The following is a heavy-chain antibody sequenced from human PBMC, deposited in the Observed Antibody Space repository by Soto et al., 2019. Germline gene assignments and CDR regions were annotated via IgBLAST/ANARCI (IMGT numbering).Heavy chain of an antibody. V-gene: IGHV3-73*02. Sequence: EVHLVESGGGLVQPGGSLKLSCEVSGFSFSDSGMHWVRQASGKGLQWVGRIRSKPNNYATAYDESVKGRFTISRDDSKNTAYPQMNSLKIEDTAIYYCTRHAVDYWGQGTLVTVSS. CDR3: TRHAVDY. J-gene: IGHJ4*02. D-gene: IGHD6-19*01. CDR2: IRSKPNNYAT. CDR1: GFSFSDSG.